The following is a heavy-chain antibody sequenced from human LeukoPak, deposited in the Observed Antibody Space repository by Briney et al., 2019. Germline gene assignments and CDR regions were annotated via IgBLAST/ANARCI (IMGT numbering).Heavy chain of an antibody. D-gene: IGHD2-2*02. CDR2: ISGSGGST. CDR1: GFTFSSYA. Sequence: GGSLRLSCAASGFTFSSYAMSWVRQAPGKGLEWVSAISGSGGSTYYADSVKGRFTISRDNSKNTLYLQMNSLRAEDTAVYYCAKVAGVPVVVPAAIHPIDAFDIWGQGTMVTVSS. J-gene: IGHJ3*02. V-gene: IGHV3-23*01. CDR3: AKVAGVPVVVPAAIHPIDAFDI.